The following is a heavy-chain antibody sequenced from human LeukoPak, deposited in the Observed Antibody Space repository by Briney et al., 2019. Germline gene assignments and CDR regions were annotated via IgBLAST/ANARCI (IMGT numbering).Heavy chain of an antibody. CDR1: GFTFSSYG. CDR2: ISYDGSNK. J-gene: IGHJ4*02. Sequence: PGRSLRLSCAASGFTFSSYGMHWVRQAPGKGLEWVAVISYDGSNKYYADSVKGRFTISRDNSKNTLYLQMNSLRAEDTAVYYCVGEIGPRSFDYWGQGTLVTVSS. V-gene: IGHV3-30*03. D-gene: IGHD3-16*01. CDR3: VGEIGPRSFDY.